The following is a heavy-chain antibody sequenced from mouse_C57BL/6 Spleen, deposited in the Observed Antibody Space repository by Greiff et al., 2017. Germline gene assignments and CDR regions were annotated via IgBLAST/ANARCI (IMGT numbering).Heavy chain of an antibody. Sequence: QVQLKQPGAELVKPGASVKLSCKASGYTFTSYWMHWVKQSPGRALEWLGRLDPRTGGTLYNEQLKSMATLTVDKSTSADYKQLSSLTSEDSAVYYCARRYFDVWGTGTTVTVSS. V-gene: IGHV1-72*01. CDR3: ARRYFDV. CDR2: LDPRTGGT. J-gene: IGHJ1*03. CDR1: GYTFTSYW.